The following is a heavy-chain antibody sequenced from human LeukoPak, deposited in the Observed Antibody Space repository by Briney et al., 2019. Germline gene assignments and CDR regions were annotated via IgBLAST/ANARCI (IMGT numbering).Heavy chain of an antibody. D-gene: IGHD2-15*01. Sequence: GGSLRLSCAASGFTFSSYVMSWVRQAPGKGLEWVSDISGSGGSTYYADSVKGRFTISRDNSKNTLYLRMNSLRAEDTAVYNCAKQGCSGGSCYFDYWGQGTLVTVSS. CDR2: ISGSGGST. V-gene: IGHV3-23*01. J-gene: IGHJ4*02. CDR3: AKQGCSGGSCYFDY. CDR1: GFTFSSYV.